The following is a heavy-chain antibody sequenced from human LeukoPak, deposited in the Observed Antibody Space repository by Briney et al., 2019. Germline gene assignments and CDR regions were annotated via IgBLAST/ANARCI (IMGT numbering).Heavy chain of an antibody. Sequence: ASVKVSCKASGYTFTGYYMHWVRQAPGQGLEWMGWINPNSGGTNYARKFQGRVTMTRDTSISTAYMELSRLRSDDTAVYYCASRSAAGTPFFDYWGQGTLVTVSS. CDR2: INPNSGGT. V-gene: IGHV1-2*02. CDR1: GYTFTGYY. CDR3: ASRSAAGTPFFDY. J-gene: IGHJ4*02. D-gene: IGHD6-13*01.